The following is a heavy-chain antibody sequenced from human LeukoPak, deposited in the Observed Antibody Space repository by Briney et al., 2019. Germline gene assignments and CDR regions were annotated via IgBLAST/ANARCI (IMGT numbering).Heavy chain of an antibody. CDR2: INPDGSST. Sequence: PGGSLRLSCAASRFTFSNYWMHWVRQAPGKGLVWVSRINPDGSSTTYADSVKGRFTISRDNVKNTVSLQMNSLRAEDAAVYYCAREGGYDPFEYWGQGTLVTVSS. J-gene: IGHJ4*02. CDR1: RFTFSNYW. D-gene: IGHD5-12*01. V-gene: IGHV3-74*01. CDR3: AREGGYDPFEY.